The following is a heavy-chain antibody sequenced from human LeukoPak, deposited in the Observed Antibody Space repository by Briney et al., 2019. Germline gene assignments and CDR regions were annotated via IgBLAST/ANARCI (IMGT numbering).Heavy chain of an antibody. V-gene: IGHV3-23*01. J-gene: IGHJ6*02. Sequence: GGSLRLSCAASGFTFSSYAMSWVRQAPGKGLEWVSSVNQLGDVTYYTDSVEGRFTISRDNAKNSLYLQMNSLRDEDTAVYYCARDRVLLWFGESPYPINYYYYGMDVWGQGTTVTVSS. CDR3: ARDRVLLWFGESPYPINYYYYGMDV. CDR1: GFTFSSYA. CDR2: VNQLGDVT. D-gene: IGHD3-10*01.